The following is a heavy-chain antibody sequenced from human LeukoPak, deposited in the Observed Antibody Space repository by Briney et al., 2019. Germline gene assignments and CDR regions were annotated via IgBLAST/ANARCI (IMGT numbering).Heavy chain of an antibody. J-gene: IGHJ4*02. D-gene: IGHD6-19*01. CDR2: ISYDGSNK. V-gene: IGHV3-30*03. Sequence: GGSLRLSCAASGFTFSSYGMHWVRQAPGKGLEWVAVISYDGSNKYYADSVKGRFTISRDNSKNTLYLQMNSLRAEDTAVYYCARAVADAIDYWGQGTQVTVSS. CDR1: GFTFSSYG. CDR3: ARAVADAIDY.